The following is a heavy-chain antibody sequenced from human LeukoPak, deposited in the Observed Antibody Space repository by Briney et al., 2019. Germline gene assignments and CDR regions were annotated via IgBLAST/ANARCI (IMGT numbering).Heavy chain of an antibody. D-gene: IGHD4-23*01. V-gene: IGHV3-23*01. J-gene: IGHJ5*02. Sequence: TGGSLRLSCAASGFTFSSYAMSWVRQAPGKGLEWVSAISGSGGSTYYADSVKGRFTISRDNSKNTLYLQMNSLRAEDTAVYYCAKDPYGGEDYHSTYSWFDPWGQGTLVTVSS. CDR3: AKDPYGGEDYHSTYSWFDP. CDR2: ISGSGGST. CDR1: GFTFSSYA.